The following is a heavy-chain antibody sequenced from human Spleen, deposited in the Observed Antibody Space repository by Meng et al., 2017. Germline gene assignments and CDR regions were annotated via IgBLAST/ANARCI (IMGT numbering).Heavy chain of an antibody. D-gene: IGHD1-26*01. J-gene: IGHJ4*02. Sequence: SLKISCAASGFTFDDYAMHWVRQAPGKGLEWVSGISWNSGSIGYADSVKGRFTISRDNAKNSLYLQMNSLRAEDTAVYYCASEGHSGSYYVSKSDYWGQGTLVTVSS. CDR1: GFTFDDYA. V-gene: IGHV3-9*01. CDR3: ASEGHSGSYYVSKSDY. CDR2: ISWNSGSI.